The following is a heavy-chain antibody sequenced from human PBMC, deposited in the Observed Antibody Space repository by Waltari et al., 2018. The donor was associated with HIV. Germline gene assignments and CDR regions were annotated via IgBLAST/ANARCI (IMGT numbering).Heavy chain of an antibody. CDR3: ATSRTFDY. Sequence: EVLLVESGGGLVQPGGSLRLSCTPSGFMFTSYWMSGVRQDPGKGLEWVANIKQDGSEKYYVDSVKGRFTISRDNAKNSLYLQMNSLRAEDTAMYYCATSRTFDYWGQGTLVTVSS. D-gene: IGHD2-2*01. V-gene: IGHV3-7*01. CDR1: GFMFTSYW. J-gene: IGHJ4*02. CDR2: IKQDGSEK.